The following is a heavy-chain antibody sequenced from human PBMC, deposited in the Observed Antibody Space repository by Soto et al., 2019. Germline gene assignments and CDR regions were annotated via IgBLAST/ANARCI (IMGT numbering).Heavy chain of an antibody. Sequence: SETLSLTCAVSGGSIGSGSYYWAWIRRPPGKGLELIGSIHSSGSTNYKPSLKSRVTISIDTSKNQFSLRLNSVTAADTAVYYCATHPYSGSYYLDYWGHGTLVTVSS. V-gene: IGHV4-39*01. D-gene: IGHD1-26*01. CDR1: GGSIGSGSYY. J-gene: IGHJ4*01. CDR2: IHSSGST. CDR3: ATHPYSGSYYLDY.